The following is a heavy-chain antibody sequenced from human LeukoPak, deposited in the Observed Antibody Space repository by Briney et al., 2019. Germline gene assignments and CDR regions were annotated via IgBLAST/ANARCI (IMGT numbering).Heavy chain of an antibody. CDR2: IYSGGST. D-gene: IGHD2-8*01. CDR3: AKDPDCTSGICYTFFDY. CDR1: GFTVSSNY. J-gene: IGHJ4*02. V-gene: IGHV3-53*01. Sequence: GGSLRLSCAASGFTVSSNYMSWVRQAPGKGLEWVSVIYSGGSTYYADSVKGRFTISRDNSKNTLYLQMNSLRAEDTAVYYCAKDPDCTSGICYTFFDYWGQETLVTVSS.